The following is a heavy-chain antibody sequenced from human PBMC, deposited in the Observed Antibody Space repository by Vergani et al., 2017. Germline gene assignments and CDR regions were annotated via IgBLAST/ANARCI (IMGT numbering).Heavy chain of an antibody. CDR1: GFTFSDHY. CDR2: MSSGDCI. CDR3: ARETDTGSSVSYNYYAMDV. J-gene: IGHJ6*02. V-gene: IGHV3-11*04. D-gene: IGHD3-9*01. Sequence: QVQLVESGGGLVKPGGSLRLSCAASGFTFSDHYMSWVRPAPGKGLEWISYMSSGDCIYYADSVKGRFTVSRANTKNTLYLQMNSLRAEDTAVYYCARETDTGSSVSYNYYAMDVWGQGTTVSVSS.